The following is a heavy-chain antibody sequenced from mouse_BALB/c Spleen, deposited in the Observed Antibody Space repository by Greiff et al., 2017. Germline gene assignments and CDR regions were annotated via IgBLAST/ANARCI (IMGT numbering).Heavy chain of an antibody. D-gene: IGHD3-1*01. V-gene: IGHV2-9*02. Sequence: VKLMESGPGLVAPSQSLSITCTVSGFSLTSYGVHWVRQPPGKGLEWLGVIWAGGSTNYNSALMSRLSISKDNSKSQVFLKMNSLQTDDTAMYYCARASGYVYYFDYWGQGTTLTVSS. J-gene: IGHJ2*01. CDR1: GFSLTSYG. CDR2: IWAGGST. CDR3: ARASGYVYYFDY.